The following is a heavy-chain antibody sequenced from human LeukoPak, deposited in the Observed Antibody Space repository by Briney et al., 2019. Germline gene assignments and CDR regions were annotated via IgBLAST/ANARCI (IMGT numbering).Heavy chain of an antibody. Sequence: SEILSLTCTVSGGSISSYYWSWIRQPAGKGLEWIGRIYTSGSTNYNPSLKSRVTMSVDTSKNQFSLKLSSVTAADTAMYYCARGGTMGNANWFDPWGQGTLVTVSS. CDR2: IYTSGST. CDR3: ARGGTMGNANWFDP. D-gene: IGHD3-16*01. CDR1: GGSISSYY. J-gene: IGHJ5*02. V-gene: IGHV4-4*07.